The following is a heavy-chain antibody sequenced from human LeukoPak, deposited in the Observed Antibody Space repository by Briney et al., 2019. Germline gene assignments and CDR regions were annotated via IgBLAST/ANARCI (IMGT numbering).Heavy chain of an antibody. D-gene: IGHD3-3*01. CDR1: GYTFTSYG. CDR2: ISAYNGNT. J-gene: IGHJ4*02. Sequence: EASVKVSCKASGYTFTSYGISWVRQAPGQGLEWMGWISAYNGNTNYAQKLQGRVTMTTDTSTSTAYMELSRLRSDDAAVYYCARARYDFWSGYYTIYYFDYWGQGTLVTVSS. CDR3: ARARYDFWSGYYTIYYFDY. V-gene: IGHV1-18*01.